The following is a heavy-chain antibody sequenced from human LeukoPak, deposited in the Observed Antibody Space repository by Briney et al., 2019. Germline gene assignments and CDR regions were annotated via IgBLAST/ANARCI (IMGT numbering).Heavy chain of an antibody. CDR2: ISYDGSNK. J-gene: IGHJ4*02. CDR1: GFTFSSYA. D-gene: IGHD1-26*01. Sequence: GGSLRLSCAASGFTFSSYAMHWVRQAPGKGLERVAVISYDGSNKYYAHSVKGRFTISRDNSKNTLYLQMNSLRAEDTAVYYCAREGTWSYYYDYWGQGTLVTVAS. V-gene: IGHV3-30*14. CDR3: AREGTWSYYYDY.